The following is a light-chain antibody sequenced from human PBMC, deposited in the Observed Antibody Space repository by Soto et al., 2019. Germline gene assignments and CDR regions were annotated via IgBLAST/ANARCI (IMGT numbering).Light chain of an antibody. V-gene: IGLV1-47*01. CDR1: ISNIGNNY. J-gene: IGLJ1*01. Sequence: QLVRTQPSSVSGTPGQGVTISCSGSISNIGNNYVYWFQQLPGTAPKVLTNRNDQRPSGVPDRFSGSKSGTSASLAISGLRSEDEADYYCAAWDDTVRSYVFGTGTKLTVL. CDR3: AAWDDTVRSYV. CDR2: RND.